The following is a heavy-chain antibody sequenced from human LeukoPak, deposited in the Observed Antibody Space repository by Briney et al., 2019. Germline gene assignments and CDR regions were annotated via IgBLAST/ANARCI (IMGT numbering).Heavy chain of an antibody. D-gene: IGHD6-13*01. J-gene: IGHJ4*02. CDR1: GYTFTGYN. CDR2: INPNSGGT. CDR3: ARDRLAAAGSGG. Sequence: ASVKVSCKASGYTFTGYNIHWVRQAPGQGLEWMGWINPNSGGTNYAQKFQGRVTMTRDTSINTAYMEVGRLRSDDTAVYYCARDRLAAAGSGGWGQGTLVTVFS. V-gene: IGHV1-2*02.